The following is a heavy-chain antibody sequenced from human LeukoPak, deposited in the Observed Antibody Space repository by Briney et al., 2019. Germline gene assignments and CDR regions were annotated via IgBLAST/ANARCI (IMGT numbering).Heavy chain of an antibody. CDR3: AKDGGYSGYVLDY. Sequence: GGSLRLSCAASGFTFSSYEMNWVRQAPGKGLEWVSYISSHSSTIYYADSVKGRFTISRDNARNSLFLQMSSLRAEDTAVYYCAKDGGYSGYVLDYWGQGSLVTVSS. J-gene: IGHJ4*02. D-gene: IGHD5-12*01. CDR2: ISSHSSTI. V-gene: IGHV3-48*01. CDR1: GFTFSSYE.